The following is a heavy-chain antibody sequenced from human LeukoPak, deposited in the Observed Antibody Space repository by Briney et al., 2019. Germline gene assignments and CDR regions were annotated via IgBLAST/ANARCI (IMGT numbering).Heavy chain of an antibody. CDR2: LYASGIT. D-gene: IGHD3-3*01. Sequence: GGSLRLSCAASGFGVSVNYMSWVRQAPGKGLEWVSVLYASGITKYADSVKGRFTISRDNAKNSLYLQMNSLRAEDTAVYYCSVLGGGAFDIWGQGTMVTVSS. V-gene: IGHV3-66*01. CDR1: GFGVSVNY. J-gene: IGHJ3*02. CDR3: SVLGGGAFDI.